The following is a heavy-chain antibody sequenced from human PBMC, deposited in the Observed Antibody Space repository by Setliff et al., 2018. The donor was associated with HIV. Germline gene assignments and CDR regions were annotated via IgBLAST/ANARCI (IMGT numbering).Heavy chain of an antibody. CDR1: GGSISSSSYY. CDR2: INHSGST. J-gene: IGHJ4*02. D-gene: IGHD2-15*01. CDR3: TRALVVGPALTLRPFDY. Sequence: SETLSLTCTVSGGSISSSSYYWGWIRQPPGKGLEWIGEINHSGSTNYNPSLKSRVTISVDTSKNQFSLKLSSVTAADTAVYYCTRALVVGPALTLRPFDYWGQGTLVTVSS. V-gene: IGHV4-39*07.